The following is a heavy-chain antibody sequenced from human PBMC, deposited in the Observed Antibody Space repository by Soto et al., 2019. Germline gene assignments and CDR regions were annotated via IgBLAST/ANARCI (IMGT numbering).Heavy chain of an antibody. CDR3: AREAYYYDSSGYYSRPYFDY. J-gene: IGHJ4*02. D-gene: IGHD3-22*01. V-gene: IGHV3-30*03. Sequence: PGESLKISCAASGFNFSSHGLHWVRQAPGKGLEWVAVISYDGSHKLSTESVKGRFTISRDNSKNTLSLQMNSLRAEDTAVYYCAREAYYYDSSGYYSRPYFDYWGQGTLVTVSS. CDR1: GFNFSSHG. CDR2: ISYDGSHK.